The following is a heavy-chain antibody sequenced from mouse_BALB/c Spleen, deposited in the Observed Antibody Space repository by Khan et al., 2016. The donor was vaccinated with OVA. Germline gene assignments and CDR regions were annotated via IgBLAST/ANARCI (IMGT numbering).Heavy chain of an antibody. J-gene: IGHJ1*01. CDR1: GYSFTGYN. D-gene: IGHD4-1*01. V-gene: IGHV1-39*01. Sequence: VQLKESGPELEKPGASVKISCKASGYSFTGYNMNWVKQSNGKSLEWIGNIDPYYGGISYNQKFKGKATLTVDKSSSTAYMQLKSLTSEDSAVYYCARTTGEFDFWGAGTTVTVSS. CDR2: IDPYYGGI. CDR3: ARTTGEFDF.